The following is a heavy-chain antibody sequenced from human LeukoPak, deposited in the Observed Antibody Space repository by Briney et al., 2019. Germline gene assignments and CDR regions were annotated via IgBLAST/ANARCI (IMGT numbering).Heavy chain of an antibody. V-gene: IGHV3-30*18. Sequence: GRSLRLSCAASGFTFSSYGMHWVRQAPGKGLEWVAVISYDGSNKYYADSVKGRFTISRDNSKNTLYLQMNSLRAEDTAVYYCAKEFYSSPYFDYWGQGTLVTVSS. CDR2: ISYDGSNK. D-gene: IGHD6-13*01. J-gene: IGHJ4*02. CDR3: AKEFYSSPYFDY. CDR1: GFTFSSYG.